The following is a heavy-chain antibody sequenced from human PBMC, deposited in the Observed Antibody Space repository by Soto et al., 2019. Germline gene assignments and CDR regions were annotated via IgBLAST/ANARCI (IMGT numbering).Heavy chain of an antibody. D-gene: IGHD2-2*02. J-gene: IGHJ6*02. Sequence: EVQLLESGGGLVQPGGSLRLSCAASGFTFSSYTMSWVRQAPGKGLEWVATISGSGGRTYYADSVKGRFTISRDNSKNMLYLQMNSLRAEDTAVYYCARELPTTIRGGYYYSYGMDVWGQGTTVTVSS. V-gene: IGHV3-23*01. CDR3: ARELPTTIRGGYYYSYGMDV. CDR1: GFTFSSYT. CDR2: ISGSGGRT.